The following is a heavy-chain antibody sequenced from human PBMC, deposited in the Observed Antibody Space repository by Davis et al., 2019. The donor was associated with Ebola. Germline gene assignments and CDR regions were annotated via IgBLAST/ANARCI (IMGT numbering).Heavy chain of an antibody. D-gene: IGHD3-22*01. J-gene: IGHJ4*02. Sequence: SLRLSCAASGFTFSHLGMHWVRQAPGKGPEWVATVSYDGSYDFYADSVKGRFTISRDNSKNTLYLQMNSLRAEDTAVYYCARGTTMIVVVTLDYWGQGTLVTVSS. CDR3: ARGTTMIVVVTLDY. CDR2: VSYDGSYD. V-gene: IGHV3-30*03. CDR1: GFTFSHLG.